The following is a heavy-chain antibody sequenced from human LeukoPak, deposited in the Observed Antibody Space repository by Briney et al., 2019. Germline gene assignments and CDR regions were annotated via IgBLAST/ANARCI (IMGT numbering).Heavy chain of an antibody. D-gene: IGHD1-7*01. CDR1: GYSFTSYG. CDR3: ARPNWNYVKGNWFDP. J-gene: IGHJ5*02. Sequence: GASVNVSCKASGYSFTSYGISWVRQAPGQGLEWMGWISAYSGNTNYADNLQGRLTMTTDTSTSTAYMELRSLRSDDTAVYYCARPNWNYVKGNWFDPWGQGTLVTVSS. CDR2: ISAYSGNT. V-gene: IGHV1-18*01.